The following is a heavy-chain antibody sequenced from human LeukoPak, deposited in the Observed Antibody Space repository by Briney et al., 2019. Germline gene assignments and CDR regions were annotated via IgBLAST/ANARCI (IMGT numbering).Heavy chain of an antibody. CDR2: INHSGST. J-gene: IGHJ3*02. V-gene: IGHV4-34*01. Sequence: SETLSLTCAVYGGSFSGYYWSWIRQPPGKGLEWIGEINHSGSTNYNPSLKSRVTISVDTSKNQFSLKLSSVTAADTAVYYCASPLLWFGEYAFDIWGQGTMVTVSS. D-gene: IGHD3-10*01. CDR1: GGSFSGYY. CDR3: ASPLLWFGEYAFDI.